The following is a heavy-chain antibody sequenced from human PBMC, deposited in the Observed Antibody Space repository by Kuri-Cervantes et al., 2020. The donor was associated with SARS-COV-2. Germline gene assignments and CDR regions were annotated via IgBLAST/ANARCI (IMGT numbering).Heavy chain of an antibody. Sequence: ASVKVSCKASGYTFTSYYMHWVRQAPGQGLEWMGIINPSGGSTSYAQKFQGRVTITADESTSTAYMELSSLRSEDTAVYYCARGGYRFGELGYNWFDPWGQGTLVTVSS. J-gene: IGHJ5*02. D-gene: IGHD3-10*01. CDR2: INPSGGST. CDR1: GYTFTSYY. V-gene: IGHV1-46*01. CDR3: ARGGYRFGELGYNWFDP.